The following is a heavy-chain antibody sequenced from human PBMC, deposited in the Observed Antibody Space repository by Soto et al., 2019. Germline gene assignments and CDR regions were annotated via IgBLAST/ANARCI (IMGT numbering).Heavy chain of an antibody. J-gene: IGHJ5*02. CDR3: ATDRPKYNWNYGGHWFDP. CDR1: GYTLTELS. Sequence: ASVTVSCKVSGYTLTELSMHWVRQAPGKGLEWMGGFDPEDGETIYAQKFQGRVTMTEDTSTDTAYMELSSLRSEDTAVYYCATDRPKYNWNYGGHWFDPWGQGTLVTVSS. CDR2: FDPEDGET. V-gene: IGHV1-24*01. D-gene: IGHD1-7*01.